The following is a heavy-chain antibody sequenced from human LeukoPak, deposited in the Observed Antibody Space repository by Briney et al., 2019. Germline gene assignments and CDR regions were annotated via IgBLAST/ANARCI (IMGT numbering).Heavy chain of an antibody. J-gene: IGHJ3*02. D-gene: IGHD3-10*01. V-gene: IGHV4-59*01. CDR2: IYYSGST. CDR1: GGSISSYH. CDR3: ARAYYYGSGSYAFDI. Sequence: SETLSLTCTVSGGSISSYHWSWIRQPPGKGLEWIGYIYYSGSTNHNPSLKSRVTISVDTSKNQFSLKLSSVTAADTAVYFCARAYYYGSGSYAFDIWGQGTMVTVSS.